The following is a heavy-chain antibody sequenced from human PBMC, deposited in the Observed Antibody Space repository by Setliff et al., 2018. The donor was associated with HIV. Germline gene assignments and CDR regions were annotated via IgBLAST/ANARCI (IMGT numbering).Heavy chain of an antibody. CDR1: GGTFSSYP. V-gene: IGHV1-69*13. D-gene: IGHD3-10*01. Sequence: SVKVSCKASGGTFSSYPISWVRQAPGQGLEWMGGIIPIFGTTHYAQKFQGRVTVTADESTSTAYMQLSSLRSDDTAIYYCARGRDYHGSGSYWAKDVWGQGTTVTV. CDR2: IIPIFGTT. J-gene: IGHJ6*02. CDR3: ARGRDYHGSGSYWAKDV.